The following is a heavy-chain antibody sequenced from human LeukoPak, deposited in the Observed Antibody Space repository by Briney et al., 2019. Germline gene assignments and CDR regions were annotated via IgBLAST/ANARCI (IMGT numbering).Heavy chain of an antibody. J-gene: IGHJ4*02. V-gene: IGHV3-30*02. CDR3: ARVGIAYYYDSSGYYTDF. D-gene: IGHD3-22*01. CDR2: IRYDGSNK. CDR1: GFTFSSYG. Sequence: GGSLRLSCAASGFTFSSYGMHWVRQAPGKGLEWVAFIRYDGSNKYYADSVKGRFTISRDNSKNTLYLQMNSLRAEDTAVYYCARVGIAYYYDSSGYYTDFWGQGTLVTVSS.